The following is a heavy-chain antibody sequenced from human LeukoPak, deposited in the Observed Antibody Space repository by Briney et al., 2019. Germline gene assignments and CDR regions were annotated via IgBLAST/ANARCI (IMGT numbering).Heavy chain of an antibody. Sequence: GGSLRLSCAASGFSFSDHYMTWIRQAPGKGLEWVSYITSSSSSTNYADSVKGRFTISRDNAKNSLYLQMNSLRAEDTAVYYCARSLIADGAFDIWGQGTMVTVSS. J-gene: IGHJ3*02. CDR2: ITSSSSST. D-gene: IGHD2-21*01. CDR3: ARSLIADGAFDI. CDR1: GFSFSDHY. V-gene: IGHV3-11*06.